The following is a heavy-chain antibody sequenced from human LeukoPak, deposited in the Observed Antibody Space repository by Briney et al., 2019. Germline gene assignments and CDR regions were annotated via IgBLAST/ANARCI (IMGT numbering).Heavy chain of an antibody. Sequence: ASVKVSCKASGYTFTGYYMHWVRQAPGQGLEWMGWINPNSGGTNYAQKFQGRVTMTRNTSISTAYMELSSLRSEDTAVYYCARGPFAIEGAFDIWGQGTMVTVSS. CDR3: ARGPFAIEGAFDI. V-gene: IGHV1-2*02. CDR2: INPNSGGT. J-gene: IGHJ3*02. CDR1: GYTFTGYY. D-gene: IGHD2-2*02.